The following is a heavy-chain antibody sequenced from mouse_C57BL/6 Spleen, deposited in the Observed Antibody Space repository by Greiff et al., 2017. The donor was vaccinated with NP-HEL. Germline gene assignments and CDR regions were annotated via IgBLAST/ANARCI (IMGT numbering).Heavy chain of an antibody. D-gene: IGHD2-4*01. Sequence: VQLKESGAELVRPGASVKLSCTASGFNIKDDYMHWVKQRPEQGLEWIGWIDPENGDTEYASKFQGKATITADTSSNTAYLQLSSLTSEDTAVYYCTTGIYYDYPFAYWGQGTLVTVSA. CDR1: GFNIKDDY. CDR3: TTGIYYDYPFAY. CDR2: IDPENGDT. V-gene: IGHV14-4*01. J-gene: IGHJ3*01.